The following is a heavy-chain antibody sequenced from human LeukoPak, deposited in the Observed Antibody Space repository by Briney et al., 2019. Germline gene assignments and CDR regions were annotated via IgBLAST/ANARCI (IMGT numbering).Heavy chain of an antibody. CDR2: ISAYNGNT. J-gene: IGHJ3*02. V-gene: IGHV1-18*01. Sequence: ASVKVSCKASGYTFTSYGISWVRQAPGQGLEWMVWISAYNGNTNYAQKLQGRVTMTTDTSTSTAYMELRSLRSDDTAVYYCARDGTGVGDDAFDIWGQGTMVTVSS. D-gene: IGHD1-1*01. CDR3: ARDGTGVGDDAFDI. CDR1: GYTFTSYG.